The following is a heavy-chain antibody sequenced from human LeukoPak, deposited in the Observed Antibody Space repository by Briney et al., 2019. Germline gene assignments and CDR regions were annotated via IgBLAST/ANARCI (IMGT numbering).Heavy chain of an antibody. CDR1: GYTFTCYY. D-gene: IGHD3-3*01. CDR2: INPNSGGT. Sequence: ASVKVSCKASGYTFTCYYMHWVRQAPGQGLEWMGWINPNSGGTNYAQKFQGRVTMTRDTSISTAYMELSRLRSDDTAVYYCARDSRWSAHAFDIWGQGTMVTVSS. V-gene: IGHV1-2*02. J-gene: IGHJ3*02. CDR3: ARDSRWSAHAFDI.